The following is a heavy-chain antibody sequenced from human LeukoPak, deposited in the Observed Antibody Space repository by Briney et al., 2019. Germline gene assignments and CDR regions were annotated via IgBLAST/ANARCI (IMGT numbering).Heavy chain of an antibody. CDR3: ARDGHGGNSFDF. CDR2: IIPILGIA. D-gene: IGHD4-23*01. Sequence: SVKVSCKASGGTFSSYAISWVRQAPGQGLEWMGRIIPILGIANYAQKFQGRVTMTRDTSISTAYMELSRLTSDDTAVYYCARDGHGGNSFDFWGQGTLVTVSS. CDR1: GGTFSSYA. J-gene: IGHJ4*02. V-gene: IGHV1-69*04.